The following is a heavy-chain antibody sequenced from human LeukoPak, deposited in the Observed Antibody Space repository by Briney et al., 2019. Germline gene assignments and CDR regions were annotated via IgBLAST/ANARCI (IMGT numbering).Heavy chain of an antibody. CDR1: GYTFTGYY. CDR3: ARGPTYDYGDYGGLD. D-gene: IGHD4-17*01. J-gene: IGHJ4*02. Sequence: GASVKVSCKASGYTFTGYYMHWVRQAPGQGLEWMGWINPNSGGTNYAQKFQGRVTMTRDTSISIAYMELSRLRSDDTAVYYCARGPTYDYGDYGGLDWGQGTLVTVSS. V-gene: IGHV1-2*02. CDR2: INPNSGGT.